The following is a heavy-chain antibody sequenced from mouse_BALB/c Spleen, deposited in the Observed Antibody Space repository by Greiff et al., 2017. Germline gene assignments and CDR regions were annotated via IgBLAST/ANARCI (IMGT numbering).Heavy chain of an antibody. Sequence: VKLMESGPGLVAPSQSLSITCTVSGFSLTSYGVHWVRQPPGKGLEWLGVIWAGGSTNYNSALMSRLSISKDNSKSQVFLKMNSLQTDDTAMYYCARDQNGNYWFAYWGQGTLVTVSA. D-gene: IGHD2-1*01. CDR2: IWAGGST. CDR3: ARDQNGNYWFAY. CDR1: GFSLTSYG. V-gene: IGHV2-9*02. J-gene: IGHJ3*01.